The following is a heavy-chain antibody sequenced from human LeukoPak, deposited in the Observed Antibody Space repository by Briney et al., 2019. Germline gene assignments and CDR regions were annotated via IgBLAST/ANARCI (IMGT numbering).Heavy chain of an antibody. CDR2: VNPSGGST. CDR1: GYTFTSYY. Sequence: ASVKVSCKASGYTFTSYYMHWVRQAPGQGLEWMGIVNPSGGSTSYAQKFQGRVTMTRDTSTSTVYMELSSLRSEDTAVYYCARESGGKYSSGWYYFDYWGQGTLVNVSS. V-gene: IGHV1-46*01. J-gene: IGHJ4*02. CDR3: ARESGGKYSSGWYYFDY. D-gene: IGHD6-19*01.